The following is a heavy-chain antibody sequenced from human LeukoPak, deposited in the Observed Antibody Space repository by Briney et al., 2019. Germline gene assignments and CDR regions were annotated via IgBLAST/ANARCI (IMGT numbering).Heavy chain of an antibody. D-gene: IGHD6-19*01. CDR2: IYHSGST. CDR1: GFTFSSYS. J-gene: IGHJ4*02. CDR3: ARGRWQWLDY. V-gene: IGHV4-38-2*01. Sequence: GSLRLSCAASGFTFSSYSMNWVRQAPGKGLEWIGSIYHSGSTYYNPSLKSRVTISVDTSKNQFSLKLSSVTAADTAVYYCARGRWQWLDYWGQGTLVTVSS.